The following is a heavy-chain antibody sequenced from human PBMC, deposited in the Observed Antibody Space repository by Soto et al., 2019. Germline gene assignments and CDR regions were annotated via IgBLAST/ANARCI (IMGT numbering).Heavy chain of an antibody. CDR3: ARVGIDFWSGYYTVPSSGMDV. Sequence: GASVKVSCKASGYTFTSYYMHWVRQAPGQGLEWMGIINPSGGSTSYAQKFQGRVTMTRDTSTSTVYMELSSLRSEDTAVYYCARVGIDFWSGYYTVPSSGMDVWGQGXTVTVS. V-gene: IGHV1-46*01. CDR1: GYTFTSYY. D-gene: IGHD3-3*01. CDR2: INPSGGST. J-gene: IGHJ6*02.